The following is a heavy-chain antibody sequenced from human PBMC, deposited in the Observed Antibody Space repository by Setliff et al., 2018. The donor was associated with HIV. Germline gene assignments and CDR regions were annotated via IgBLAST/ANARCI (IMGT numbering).Heavy chain of an antibody. Sequence: SVKVSCKASGGTFRSYAIAWVRQAPGQGLEWMGGIIPILGTANYAQKFQGRVTITTDESTTTAYMDLRSLRSDDTAMYFCARDHIDWPEGPDYWGQGTLVTVSS. J-gene: IGHJ4*02. CDR3: ARDHIDWPEGPDY. V-gene: IGHV1-69*05. CDR1: GGTFRSYA. D-gene: IGHD3-9*01. CDR2: IIPILGTA.